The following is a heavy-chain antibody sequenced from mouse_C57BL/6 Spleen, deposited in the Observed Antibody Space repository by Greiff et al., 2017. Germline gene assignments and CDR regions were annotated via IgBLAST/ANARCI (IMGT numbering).Heavy chain of an antibody. V-gene: IGHV14-4*01. CDR2: IDPENGDT. D-gene: IGHD1-1*01. Sequence: VQLQQSGAELVRPGASVKLSCTASGFNIKDDYMHWVKQRPEQGLEWIGWIDPENGDTEYASKFQGKATITADTSSNTAYLQLSSLTSEDTAVYYCTTHYYGSSYYFDYGGQGTTLTVSS. CDR1: GFNIKDDY. J-gene: IGHJ2*01. CDR3: TTHYYGSSYYFDY.